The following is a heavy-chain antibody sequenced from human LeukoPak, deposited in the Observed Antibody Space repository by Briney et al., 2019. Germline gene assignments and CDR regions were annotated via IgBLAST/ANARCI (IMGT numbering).Heavy chain of an antibody. Sequence: GGSLRLSCAASGFTFTNAWMSWVRQAPGKGLEWVGRIKSKDDGGTIDYAVPVKGRFAISRDDSKNTLYLQMNSLKIEDTAVYFCTTGAAAGTDWGQGTLVTVSS. CDR2: IKSKDDGGTI. J-gene: IGHJ4*02. CDR3: TTGAAAGTD. D-gene: IGHD6-13*01. CDR1: GFTFTNAW. V-gene: IGHV3-15*01.